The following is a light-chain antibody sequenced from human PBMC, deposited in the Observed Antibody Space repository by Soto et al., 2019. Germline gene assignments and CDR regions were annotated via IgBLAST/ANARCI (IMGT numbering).Light chain of an antibody. J-gene: IGLJ3*02. CDR2: EDN. CDR1: SGSIASNY. V-gene: IGLV6-57*03. CDR3: QSYDSSNHRGV. Sequence: NFMLTQPHSESESPGKTVTISCTRSSGSIASNYVQWYQQRPGSAPTTVIYEDNQRPSGVPDRFSGSIDSSSNSASLTISGLKTEDEADYYCQSYDSSNHRGVFGGGTKLTVL.